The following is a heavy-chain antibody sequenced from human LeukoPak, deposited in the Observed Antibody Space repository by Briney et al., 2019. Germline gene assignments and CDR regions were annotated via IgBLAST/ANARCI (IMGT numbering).Heavy chain of an antibody. D-gene: IGHD6-13*01. CDR1: GYTFMNYG. J-gene: IGHJ4*02. CDR2: IANYNGNT. Sequence: GASVTVSCKAFGYTFMNYGITWVRQAPGQGLEWMGWIANYNGNTNYAQKFQGRVIVTTDISTNTAYMELRSLRSDDTAVYYCAVSIAAAGDFDYWGQGTLVTVSS. V-gene: IGHV1-18*01. CDR3: AVSIAAAGDFDY.